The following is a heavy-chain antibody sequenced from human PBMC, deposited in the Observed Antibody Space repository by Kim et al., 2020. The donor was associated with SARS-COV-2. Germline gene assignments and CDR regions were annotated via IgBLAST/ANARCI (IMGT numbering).Heavy chain of an antibody. D-gene: IGHD3-10*01. CDR2: IYYSGST. V-gene: IGHV4-39*01. Sequence: SETLSLTCTVSGGSISSSSYYWGWIRQPPGKGLEWIGSIYYSGSTYYNPSLKSRVTISVDTSKNQFSLKLSSVTAADTAVYYCARQAVRGARKTIFDYWGQGTLVTVSS. CDR3: ARQAVRGARKTIFDY. J-gene: IGHJ4*02. CDR1: GGSISSSSYY.